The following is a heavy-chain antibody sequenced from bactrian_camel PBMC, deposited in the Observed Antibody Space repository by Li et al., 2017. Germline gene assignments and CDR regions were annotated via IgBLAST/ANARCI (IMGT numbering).Heavy chain of an antibody. J-gene: IGHJ4*01. D-gene: IGHD2*01. CDR3: AAARTCSGGRSTY. V-gene: IGHV3S1*01. CDR2: IYTGGHTT. Sequence: HVQLVESGGGSVQTGGSLRLSCAASLNPTSNYCLGWIRQAPGKEREGVALIYTGGHTTTYDNSLKGRFTISQDNAKNTLYLQMNSLKPEDTAMYYCAAARTCSGGRSTYWGQGTQVTVS. CDR1: LNPTSNYC.